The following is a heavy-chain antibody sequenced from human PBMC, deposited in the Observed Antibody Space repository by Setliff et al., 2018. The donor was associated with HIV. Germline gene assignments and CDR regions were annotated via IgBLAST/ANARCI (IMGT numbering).Heavy chain of an antibody. CDR1: GGSISSSNW. V-gene: IGHV4-4*02. Sequence: SETLSLTCAVSGGSISSSNWWSWVRQSAGKGLEWIGEIYHSGSTNYNPSLKSRVTISVDTSKNQFSLKLSSVTAADAAVYYCARSLTSTTMTVVFMGLGAFDIWGQGTMVTVSS. D-gene: IGHD3-22*01. J-gene: IGHJ3*02. CDR3: ARSLTSTTMTVVFMGLGAFDI. CDR2: IYHSGST.